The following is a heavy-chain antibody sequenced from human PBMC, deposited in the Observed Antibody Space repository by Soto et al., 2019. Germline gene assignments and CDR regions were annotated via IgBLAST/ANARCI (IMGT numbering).Heavy chain of an antibody. D-gene: IGHD2-15*01. V-gene: IGHV1-69*01. CDR2: IIPTSGTA. Sequence: GPQLKVSCKASGGTFSSDAFSWVRQAPGQGLEWMGGIIPTSGTANYAQKFQGRATITADESTSTAYMELSSLTSEDTAVYFCARGQGYCSGGICYYYYYGMDVWGQGTTVTVSS. J-gene: IGHJ6*02. CDR1: GGTFSSDA. CDR3: ARGQGYCSGGICYYYYYGMDV.